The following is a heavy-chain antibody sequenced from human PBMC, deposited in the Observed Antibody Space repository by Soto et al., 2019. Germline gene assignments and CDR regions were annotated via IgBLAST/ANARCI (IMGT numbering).Heavy chain of an antibody. CDR2: MNPDNGNT. CDR3: ARGPRESGEWLLFDS. D-gene: IGHD3-3*01. Sequence: ASVKVSCKASGYTFSTYEINWVRRAAGQGLEWMGRMNPDNGNTGYAQKFQDRVTMTRNTSISTAYMELSSLRSDDTAVYYCARGPRESGEWLLFDSWGQGALVTVSS. J-gene: IGHJ5*01. V-gene: IGHV1-8*01. CDR1: GYTFSTYE.